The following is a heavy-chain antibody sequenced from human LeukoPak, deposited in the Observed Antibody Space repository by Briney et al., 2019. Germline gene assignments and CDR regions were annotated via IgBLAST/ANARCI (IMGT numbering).Heavy chain of an antibody. CDR3: ARDFGGYCSSSNCYLGWLDY. J-gene: IGHJ4*02. D-gene: IGHD2-2*01. CDR2: IISSGSYI. Sequence: GESLRLSCAASGFTFSSYTMNWVRQAPGKGLEWVSSIISSGSYIYYADSVKGRFTISRDNAKNSLYLQMNSLRAEDTAVYYCARDFGGYCSSSNCYLGWLDYWGQGTLVTVSS. V-gene: IGHV3-21*03. CDR1: GFTFSSYT.